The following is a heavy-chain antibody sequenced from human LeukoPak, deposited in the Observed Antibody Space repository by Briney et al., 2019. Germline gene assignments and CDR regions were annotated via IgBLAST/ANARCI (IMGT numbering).Heavy chain of an antibody. Sequence: ASVKVSCKASGYTFTSYDINWVRQATGQGLEWMGWMNPNSGNTGYAQKFQGRVTMTRNTSISTAYMELSSLRSEDTAVYYCARGGQWLRYFDCWGQGTLVTVSS. CDR2: MNPNSGNT. J-gene: IGHJ4*02. D-gene: IGHD6-19*01. CDR3: ARGGQWLRYFDC. V-gene: IGHV1-8*01. CDR1: GYTFTSYD.